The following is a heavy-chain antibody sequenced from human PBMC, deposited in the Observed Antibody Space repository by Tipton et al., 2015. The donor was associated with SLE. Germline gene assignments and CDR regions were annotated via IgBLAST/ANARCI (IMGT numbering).Heavy chain of an antibody. D-gene: IGHD5-18*01. CDR2: IYYSGST. V-gene: IGHV4-59*08. CDR3: ARVGGGYSYGPFDY. Sequence: TLSLTCTVSGGSISSHYWSWIRQPPGKGLEWIGYIYYSGSTKHNPSLKSRVTLSVDTSKNQFSLKLSSVTAADTAVYYCARVGGGYSYGPFDYWGQGTLVTVSS. J-gene: IGHJ4*02. CDR1: GGSISSHY.